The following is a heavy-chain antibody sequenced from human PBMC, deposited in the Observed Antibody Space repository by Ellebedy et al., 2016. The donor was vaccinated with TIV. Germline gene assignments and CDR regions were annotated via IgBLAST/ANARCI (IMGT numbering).Heavy chain of an antibody. J-gene: IGHJ6*02. CDR2: ISSSSSTI. D-gene: IGHD3-9*01. CDR1: GFTFSSYS. V-gene: IGHV3-48*02. CDR3: ARAILTGYYAPQYYYYGMDV. Sequence: PGGSLRLSCAVSGFTFSSYSMNWVRQAPGKGLEWVSYISSSSSTIYYADSVKGRFTISRDNAKNSLYLQMNSLRDEDPAVYYCARAILTGYYAPQYYYYGMDVWGQGTTVTVSS.